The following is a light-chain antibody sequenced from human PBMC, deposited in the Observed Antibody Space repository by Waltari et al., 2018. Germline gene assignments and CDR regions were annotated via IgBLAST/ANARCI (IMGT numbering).Light chain of an antibody. CDR3: QQYAGSPRT. Sequence: DIVLTQSPGTLSLSPGERATLSCKARENVDSHELGWYQLKPGQAPRLLVYGASTRATGIPDRFPGGGSGTDLSLIISSLEPEDSAIYYCQQYAGSPRTFGQGTRVEIK. CDR2: GAS. V-gene: IGKV3-20*01. CDR1: ENVDSHE. J-gene: IGKJ1*01.